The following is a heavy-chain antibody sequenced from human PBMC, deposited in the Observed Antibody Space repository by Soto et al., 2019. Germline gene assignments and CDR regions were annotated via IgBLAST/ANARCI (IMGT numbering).Heavy chain of an antibody. D-gene: IGHD3-22*01. V-gene: IGHV1-69*01. CDR1: GGTFSSYA. CDR3: ASRRQYYDSSAHYFDY. J-gene: IGHJ4*02. CDR2: IIPIFGTA. Sequence: QVQLVQSGAEVKKPGSSVKVSCKASGGTFSSYAISWVRQAPGQGLEWMGGIIPIFGTANYAQKFQGRVTITAEESTSTAYMELSSLRSEDKAVYYCASRRQYYDSSAHYFDYWGQGTLVTVSS.